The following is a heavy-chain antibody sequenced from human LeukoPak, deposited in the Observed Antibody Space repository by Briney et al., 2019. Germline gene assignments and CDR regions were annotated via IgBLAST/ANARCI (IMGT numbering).Heavy chain of an antibody. CDR3: AALDHGHDY. V-gene: IGHV3-23*01. J-gene: IGHJ4*02. Sequence: GGSLRLSCAASGFTFNSYGMSWVRQAPGKGLEWVSGITGSGGNTYYADSVKGRFTISRDNSKNTLYLQMNSLRAEDTAVYYCAALDHGHDYWGQGTLVTVSS. CDR2: ITGSGGNT. CDR1: GFTFNSYG.